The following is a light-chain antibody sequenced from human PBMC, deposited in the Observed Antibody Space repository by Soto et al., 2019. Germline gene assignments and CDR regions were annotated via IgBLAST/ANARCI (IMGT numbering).Light chain of an antibody. CDR1: QGISSSF. CDR3: QEYGTLT. Sequence: IVLTQSPGTLSLSPGERATLSCRASQGISSSFLTWYQQKPGQAPRLLIYGASSRATGIPERFSGSGSGTDFTLTINRLEPEDFAVYYCQEYGTLTFGQGTKLEIK. V-gene: IGKV3-20*01. CDR2: GAS. J-gene: IGKJ2*01.